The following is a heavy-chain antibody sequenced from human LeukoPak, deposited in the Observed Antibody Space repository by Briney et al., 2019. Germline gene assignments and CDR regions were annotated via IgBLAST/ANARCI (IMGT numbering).Heavy chain of an antibody. CDR1: GFTLSSYE. CDR2: ISSSGSTI. J-gene: IGHJ6*02. CDR3: ARDMNSGLGV. V-gene: IGHV3-48*03. D-gene: IGHD3-3*01. Sequence: GGSLRLSCAASGFTLSSYEMNWVRQAPGKGLEWVSYISSSGSTIYYADSVKGRFTISRDNAKNSLYLQMNSLRAEDTAVYYCARDMNSGLGVWGQGTTVTVSS.